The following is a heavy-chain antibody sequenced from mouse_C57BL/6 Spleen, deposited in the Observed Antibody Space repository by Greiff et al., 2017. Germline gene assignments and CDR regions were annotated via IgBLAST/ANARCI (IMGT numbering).Heavy chain of an antibody. V-gene: IGHV1-76*01. Sequence: QVQLQQSGAELVRPGASVKLSCKASGYTFTDYYINWVKQRPGQGLEWIARIYPGSGNTSYNEKFKGKATLTAEKSSSTAYMQLSSLTSEDSAVYFCARSRHYDYSYAMDYWGQGTSVTVSS. CDR3: ARSRHYDYSYAMDY. D-gene: IGHD2-4*01. J-gene: IGHJ4*01. CDR2: IYPGSGNT. CDR1: GYTFTDYY.